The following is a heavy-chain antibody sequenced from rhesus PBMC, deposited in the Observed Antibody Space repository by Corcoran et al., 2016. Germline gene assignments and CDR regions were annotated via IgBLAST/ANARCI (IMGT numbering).Heavy chain of an antibody. J-gene: IGHJ5-1*01. D-gene: IGHD6-25*01. CDR2: IYGNSPSP. V-gene: IGHV4S9*01. CDR3: ASGISSLYNRFDV. Sequence: QVQLQESGPGLVKPSETLSLTCAVSGGSINDYSYWNWIRQPPGKGLEWIGNIYGNSPSPYYNPSLKSRVTISKDTSKNQFFLKLNSVTAADTAVYYCASGISSLYNRFDVWGPGVLVTVSS. CDR1: GGSINDYSY.